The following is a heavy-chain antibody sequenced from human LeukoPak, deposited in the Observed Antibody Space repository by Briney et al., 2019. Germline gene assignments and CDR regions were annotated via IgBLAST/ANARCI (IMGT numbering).Heavy chain of an antibody. J-gene: IGHJ4*02. D-gene: IGHD2-21*02. CDR3: ARGPTLMVVTAKDPNFDY. CDR2: IYYSGST. V-gene: IGHV4-59*12. Sequence: SETLSLTCTVSGGSISSYYWSWIRQPPGKGLEWIGYIYYSGSTNYNPSLKSRVTISVDTSKNQFSLKLSSVTAADTAVYYCARGPTLMVVTAKDPNFDYWGQGTLVTVSS. CDR1: GGSISSYY.